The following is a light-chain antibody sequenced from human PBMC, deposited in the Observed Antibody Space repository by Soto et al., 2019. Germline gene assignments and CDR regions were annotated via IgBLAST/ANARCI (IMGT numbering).Light chain of an antibody. CDR1: SSDIGGYNY. J-gene: IGLJ2*01. CDR3: SSYTSSSGLEGVI. V-gene: IGLV2-14*03. CDR2: DVS. Sequence: QSALTQPASVSGSPGQSITISCTGTSSDIGGYNYVSWYQQHPGKAPKLMIYDVSNRPSGVSNRFSGSKSGNTASLTISGLQAEDEADYYCSSYTSSSGLEGVIFGGGTKLTV.